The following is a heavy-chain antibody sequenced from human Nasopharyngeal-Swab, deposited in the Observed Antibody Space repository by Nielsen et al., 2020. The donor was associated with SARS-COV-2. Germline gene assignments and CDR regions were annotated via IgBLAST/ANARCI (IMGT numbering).Heavy chain of an antibody. CDR3: VRPEGVATSFKYYFQYGMDV. D-gene: IGHD5-12*01. J-gene: IGHJ4*02. V-gene: IGHV5-51*01. CDR2: IYPRDSDT. CDR1: GYSFTSYW. Sequence: GESLKISCKGSGYSFTSYWIAWVRQMPGKGLEWMGIIYPRDSDTRYSPSFQGQFTISADKSISTAYLQWSSLKASDTAMYYCVRPEGVATSFKYYFQYGMDVWGQGTLVTVSS.